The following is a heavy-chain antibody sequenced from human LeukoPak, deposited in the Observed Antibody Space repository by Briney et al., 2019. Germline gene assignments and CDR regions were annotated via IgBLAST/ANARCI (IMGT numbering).Heavy chain of an antibody. J-gene: IGHJ4*02. CDR1: GFTLSSYA. D-gene: IGHD5-12*01. Sequence: GGSLRLSCAASGFTLSSYAMSWVRQAPGKGLEWVSAISGSGGSTYYADSVKGRFTISRDNSKNTLYLQMNSLRAEDTAVYYCAKVNSGYDLSHFDYWGQGTLVTVSS. V-gene: IGHV3-23*01. CDR3: AKVNSGYDLSHFDY. CDR2: ISGSGGST.